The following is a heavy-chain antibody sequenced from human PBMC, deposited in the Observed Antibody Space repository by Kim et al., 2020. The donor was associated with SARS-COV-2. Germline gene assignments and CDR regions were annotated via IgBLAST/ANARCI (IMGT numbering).Heavy chain of an antibody. CDR2: INAGNGNT. D-gene: IGHD3-16*01. Sequence: ASVKVSCKASGYTFTSYAMHWVRQAPGQRLEWMGWINAGNGNTKYSQKFQGRVTITRDTSASTAYMELSSLRSEDTAVYYCARDTGWGKKHFDYWGQGTLVTVSS. CDR3: ARDTGWGKKHFDY. J-gene: IGHJ4*02. V-gene: IGHV1-3*01. CDR1: GYTFTSYA.